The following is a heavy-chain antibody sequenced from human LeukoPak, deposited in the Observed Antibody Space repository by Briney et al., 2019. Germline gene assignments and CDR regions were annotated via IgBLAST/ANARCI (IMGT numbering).Heavy chain of an antibody. CDR3: ARDRQDYYDNSAYLRGLYSAFGY. Sequence: ASVKVSCKASGYTFTSYGISWVRQAPGQGLEWMGWISAYNGNTKYAQKLQSRVTMSTDTSTSTAYMELRSLRSDDTAVYYCARDRQDYYDNSAYLRGLYSAFGYWGQGTLVTVSS. CDR2: ISAYNGNT. J-gene: IGHJ4*02. V-gene: IGHV1-18*01. CDR1: GYTFTSYG. D-gene: IGHD3-22*01.